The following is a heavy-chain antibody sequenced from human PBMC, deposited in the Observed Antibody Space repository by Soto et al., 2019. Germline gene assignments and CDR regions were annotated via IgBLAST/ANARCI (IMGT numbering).Heavy chain of an antibody. CDR3: ARGRGYSYGLDP. V-gene: IGHV4-30-4*01. CDR2: ISYSGTT. D-gene: IGHD5-18*01. J-gene: IGHJ5*02. Sequence: SATLSLTCTVPGDSISSSNNYWSWIRQPPGEGLEWIGFISYSGTTSYSPSLKSRLATSLDTSKNQFSLSLSSVTAADTAVYYCARGRGYSYGLDPWGQGTLVTVS. CDR1: GDSISSSNNY.